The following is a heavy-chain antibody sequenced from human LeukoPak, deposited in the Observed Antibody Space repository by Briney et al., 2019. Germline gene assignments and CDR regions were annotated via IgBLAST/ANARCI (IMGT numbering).Heavy chain of an antibody. Sequence: GRSLRLSCAASGFTFSSYGMHWVRQAPGKGLEWVAVIWYDGSNKYYADSVEGRFTISRDNSKNTLYLQMNSLRAEDTAVYYCARDGVAVAGTYNWFDPWGQGTLVTVSS. D-gene: IGHD6-19*01. CDR1: GFTFSSYG. CDR2: IWYDGSNK. J-gene: IGHJ5*02. CDR3: ARDGVAVAGTYNWFDP. V-gene: IGHV3-33*01.